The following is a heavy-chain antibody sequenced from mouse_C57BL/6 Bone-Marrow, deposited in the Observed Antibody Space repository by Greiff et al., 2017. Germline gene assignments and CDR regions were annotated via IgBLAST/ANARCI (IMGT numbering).Heavy chain of an antibody. Sequence: VQGVESGAELARPGASVKLSCKASGYTFPSYGISWVKQRTGQGLEWIGEIYPRSGNTYYNEKFKGKATLTADKSSSTAYMELRSLTSEDSAVYVCALYYYGSRDYWGQGTTRTVSS. CDR2: IYPRSGNT. CDR3: ALYYYGSRDY. D-gene: IGHD1-1*01. CDR1: GYTFPSYG. V-gene: IGHV1-81*01. J-gene: IGHJ2*01.